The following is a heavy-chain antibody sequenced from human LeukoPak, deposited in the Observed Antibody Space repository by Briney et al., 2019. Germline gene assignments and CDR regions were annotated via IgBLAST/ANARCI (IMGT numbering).Heavy chain of an antibody. CDR3: AISGDWSLDY. Sequence: GGSLRLSCAASGFTFSSYAMSWVRLAPGKGLEWVSALSGSGGSTYYADSVKGRFTISRDNSKNTLYLQMNSLRAEDTAVYYCAISGDWSLDYWGQGTLVTVSS. D-gene: IGHD2-21*02. V-gene: IGHV3-23*01. CDR1: GFTFSSYA. J-gene: IGHJ4*02. CDR2: LSGSGGST.